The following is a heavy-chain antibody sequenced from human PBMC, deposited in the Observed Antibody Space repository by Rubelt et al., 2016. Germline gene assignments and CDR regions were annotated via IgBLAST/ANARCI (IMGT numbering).Heavy chain of an antibody. V-gene: IGHV4-34*01. Sequence: QVQLQQWGAGLLKPSETLSLTCAVYGGSFSGYYWSWIRQPPGKGLEWIGSIYYSGSTYYNPALKSRVTISVETSKNQFSLKLSSVTAADTAVYYCASANVDTAVWFDPWGQGTLVTVSS. CDR1: GGSFSGYY. D-gene: IGHD5-18*01. CDR3: ASANVDTAVWFDP. J-gene: IGHJ5*02. CDR2: IYYSGST.